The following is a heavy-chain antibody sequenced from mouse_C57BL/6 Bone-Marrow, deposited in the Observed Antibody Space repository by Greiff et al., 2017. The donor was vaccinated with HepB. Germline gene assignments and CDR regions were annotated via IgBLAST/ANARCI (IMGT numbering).Heavy chain of an antibody. D-gene: IGHD2-10*02. J-gene: IGHJ4*01. CDR1: GFSLTSYG. Sequence: VNLVESGPGLVAPSQSLSITCTVSGFSLTSYGVHWVRQPPGKGLEWLVVIWSDGSTTYNSALKSRLSISKDNSKSQVFLKMNSLQTDVTAMYYCARHGYGNYAMDYWGQGTSVTVSS. V-gene: IGHV2-6-1*01. CDR2: IWSDGST. CDR3: ARHGYGNYAMDY.